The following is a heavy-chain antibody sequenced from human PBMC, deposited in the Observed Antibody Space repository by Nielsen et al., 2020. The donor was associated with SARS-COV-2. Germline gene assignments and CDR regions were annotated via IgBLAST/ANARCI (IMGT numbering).Heavy chain of an antibody. CDR1: GYTFTTYA. V-gene: IGHV1-69*13. CDR2: IIPIFGTA. CDR3: ARGGWGNNGSYRYHYYYYYMDV. Sequence: SVKVSCKASGYTFTTYAINWVRQAPGQGLEWMGGIIPIFGTANYAQKFQGRVTITADESTSTAYMELSSLRSEDTAVYYCARGGWGNNGSYRYHYYYYYMDVWGKGTTVTVSS. J-gene: IGHJ6*03. D-gene: IGHD1-26*01.